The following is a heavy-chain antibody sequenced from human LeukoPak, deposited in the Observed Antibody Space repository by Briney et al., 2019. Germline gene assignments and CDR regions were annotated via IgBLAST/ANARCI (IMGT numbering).Heavy chain of an antibody. J-gene: IGHJ6*04. D-gene: IGHD3-10*01. CDR1: GYTFTSYG. V-gene: IGHV1-18*04. CDR3: ASGMVRRNYYYYGMDV. CDR2: ISAYNGNT. Sequence: ASVKVSCKASGYTFTSYGISWVRQAPGQGLEWMGWISAYNGNTNYAQKLQGRVTMTTDTSTSTAYMELGSLRSDDTAVYYCASGMVRRNYYYYGMDVWGKGTTVTVSS.